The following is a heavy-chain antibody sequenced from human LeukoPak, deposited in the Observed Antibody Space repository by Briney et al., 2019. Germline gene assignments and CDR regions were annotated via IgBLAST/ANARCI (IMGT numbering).Heavy chain of an antibody. V-gene: IGHV1-2*02. CDR1: GYTFTGYY. Sequence: ASVKVSCKASGYTFTGYYMHWVRQAPGQGLEWMGWINPNSGGTNYAQKFQGRVTMTRDTSISTAYMELSRLRSDDTAVYYCARGGYSGYDLPYYYYGMDVWGRGTTVTVSS. CDR2: INPNSGGT. CDR3: ARGGYSGYDLPYYYYGMDV. J-gene: IGHJ6*02. D-gene: IGHD5-12*01.